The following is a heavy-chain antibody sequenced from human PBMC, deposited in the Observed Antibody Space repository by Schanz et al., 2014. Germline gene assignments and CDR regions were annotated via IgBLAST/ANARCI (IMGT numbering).Heavy chain of an antibody. CDR2: VCYDGSKK. J-gene: IGHJ6*02. CDR1: GFTFSSYG. V-gene: IGHV3-33*06. D-gene: IGHD1-26*01. Sequence: QVQLVESGGGVVQPGRSLRLSCAVSGFTFSSYGMHWVRQAPGKGLEWVAVVCYDGSKKYYADSVKGRFTTSRDNSKNTMYLQMNSLRAEDTAVYYCVKDLQRELLRDDHYYGMDVWGQGTTVTVSS. CDR3: VKDLQRELLRDDHYYGMDV.